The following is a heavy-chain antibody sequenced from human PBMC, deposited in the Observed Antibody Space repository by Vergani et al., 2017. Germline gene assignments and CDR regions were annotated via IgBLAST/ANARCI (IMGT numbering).Heavy chain of an antibody. CDR3: ARGKLVPCYYYYGMDV. CDR1: GGSFSGYF. J-gene: IGHJ6*02. D-gene: IGHD6-13*01. Sequence: QVPLQQWGPGLLKPSETLSLTCAVYGGSFSGYFWSWLRQPPGKGLEWIGEVNHSGSTIYNPSLKSRVTISVDTSKNQFSLKLSSVTAADTAVYYCARGKLVPCYYYYGMDVWGQGTTVTVSS. CDR2: VNHSGST. V-gene: IGHV4-34*01.